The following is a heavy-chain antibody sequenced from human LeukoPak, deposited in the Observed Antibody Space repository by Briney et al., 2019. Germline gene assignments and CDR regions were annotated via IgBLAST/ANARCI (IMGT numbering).Heavy chain of an antibody. CDR2: IRQNGNEK. CDR3: ARENVDYDFWSGYQTSFDP. Sequence: AGSLRLSCAASGFTFSNYCMSWVRQAPGKGLEWVANIRQNGNEKYYVDSVKGRFTIARDNAKRSLYLHMNSLRAEDTAVYYWARENVDYDFWSGYQTSFDPWGQGTLVTVSS. V-gene: IGHV3-7*05. J-gene: IGHJ5*02. D-gene: IGHD3-3*01. CDR1: GFTFSNYC.